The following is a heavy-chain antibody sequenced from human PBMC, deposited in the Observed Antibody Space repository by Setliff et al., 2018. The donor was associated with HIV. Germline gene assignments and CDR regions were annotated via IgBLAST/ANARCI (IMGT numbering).Heavy chain of an antibody. CDR3: ARALWCSCYYL. CDR2: VSHSGST. J-gene: IGHJ5*02. Sequence: PSETLSLTCVVSVVSISNSLWWTWVRQPPGKGLEWIGEVSHSGSTNYNPSLKSRVAISVDKSKNQFSLELNFVTAAETAVYYCARALWCSCYYLWGQGTLVTVSS. V-gene: IGHV4-4*02. D-gene: IGHD2-8*02. CDR1: VVSISNSLW.